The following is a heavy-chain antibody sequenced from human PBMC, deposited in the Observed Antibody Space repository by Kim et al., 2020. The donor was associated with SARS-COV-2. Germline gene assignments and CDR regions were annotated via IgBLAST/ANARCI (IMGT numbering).Heavy chain of an antibody. J-gene: IGHJ6*02. Sequence: ASVKVSCKASGYTFTSYDINWVRQATGQGLEWMGWMNPNSGNTGYAQKFQGRVTMTRNTSISTAYMELSSLRSEDTAVYYCARSYDFWSGYYLGAHWGANYYGMDVWGQGTTVTVSS. CDR1: GYTFTSYD. V-gene: IGHV1-8*01. CDR3: ARSYDFWSGYYLGAHWGANYYGMDV. D-gene: IGHD3-3*01. CDR2: MNPNSGNT.